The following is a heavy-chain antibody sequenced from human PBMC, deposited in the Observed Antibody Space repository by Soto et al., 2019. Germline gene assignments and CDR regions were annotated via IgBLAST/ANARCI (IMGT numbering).Heavy chain of an antibody. J-gene: IGHJ6*03. D-gene: IGHD7-27*01. Sequence: GESLKISCAASGFTFSSYAMSWVRQAPGKGLEWVSAISGSGGSTYYADSVKGRFTISRDNSKNTLYLQMNSLRAEDTAVYYCAKVQLGFYYMDVWGKGTTVTVSS. CDR2: ISGSGGST. V-gene: IGHV3-23*01. CDR1: GFTFSSYA. CDR3: AKVQLGFYYMDV.